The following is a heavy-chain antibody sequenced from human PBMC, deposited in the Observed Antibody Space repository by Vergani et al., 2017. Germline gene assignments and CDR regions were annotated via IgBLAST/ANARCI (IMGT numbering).Heavy chain of an antibody. J-gene: IGHJ4*02. CDR3: ARVKVGATYDY. V-gene: IGHV3-48*03. CDR1: GFTFSSYE. CDR2: ISSSGSTI. Sequence: EVQLVESGGGLVQPGGSLRLSCAASGFTFSSYEMNWVRQAPGKGREWVSYISSSGSTIYYADSVKGRFTISRDNAKNSLYLQMNSLRAEDTAVYYCARVKVGATYDYWGQGTLVTVSS. D-gene: IGHD1-26*01.